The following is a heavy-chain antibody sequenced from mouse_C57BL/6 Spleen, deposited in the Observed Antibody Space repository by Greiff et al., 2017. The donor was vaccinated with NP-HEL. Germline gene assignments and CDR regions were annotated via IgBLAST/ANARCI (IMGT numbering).Heavy chain of an antibody. J-gene: IGHJ2*01. CDR1: GYTFTSYG. V-gene: IGHV1-81*01. CDR2: IYPRSGNT. CDR3: ARCYYGSSLDY. Sequence: QVQLKQSGAELARPGASVKLSCKASGYTFTSYGISWVKQRTGQGLEWIGEIYPRSGNTYYNEKFKGKATLTADKSSSTAYMELRSLTSEDSAVYFCARCYYGSSLDYWGQGTTLTVSS. D-gene: IGHD1-1*01.